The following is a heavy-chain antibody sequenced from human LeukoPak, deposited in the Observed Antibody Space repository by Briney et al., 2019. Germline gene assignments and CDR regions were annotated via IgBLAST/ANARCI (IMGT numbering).Heavy chain of an antibody. Sequence: GGSLRLSCTASGFTVSSNYMSWVRQAPGKGLEWVSVIYSGGSTFYADSVKGRFTISRDNSKNTLFLQMNSLRAEDTAVYYCAKDRRGGTLDYWGQGTLVTVSS. D-gene: IGHD3-16*01. V-gene: IGHV3-53*01. CDR1: GFTVSSNY. CDR3: AKDRRGGTLDY. CDR2: IYSGGST. J-gene: IGHJ4*02.